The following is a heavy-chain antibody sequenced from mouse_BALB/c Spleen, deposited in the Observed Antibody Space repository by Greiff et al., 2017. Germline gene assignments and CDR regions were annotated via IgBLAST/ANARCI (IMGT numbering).Heavy chain of an antibody. CDR3: ARQVATMDY. V-gene: IGHV5-12-2*01. CDR1: GFTFSSYT. Sequence: EVQRVESGGGLVQPGGSLKLSCAASGFTFSSYTMSWVRQTPEKRLEWVAYISNGGGSTYYPDTVKGRFTISRDNAKNTLYLQMSSLKSEDTAMYYCARQVATMDYWGQGTSVTVSS. CDR2: ISNGGGST. J-gene: IGHJ4*01. D-gene: IGHD1-1*01.